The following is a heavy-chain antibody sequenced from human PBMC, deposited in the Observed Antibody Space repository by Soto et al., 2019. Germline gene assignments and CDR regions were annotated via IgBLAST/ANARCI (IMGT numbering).Heavy chain of an antibody. J-gene: IGHJ4*02. CDR2: ISGSDGST. V-gene: IGHV3-23*01. D-gene: IGHD3-22*01. CDR3: AKAGWEYDASGYYES. CDR1: GFTFSRYA. Sequence: EVQLLESGGGVVQPGGSLRLSCAASGFTFSRYAMSWVRQAPGKGLEWVSVISGSDGSTYYADSVRGRFTISRDNSKNSLFLQMNSLRAEDTSVYYCAKAGWEYDASGYYESWCQGTLVTVSS.